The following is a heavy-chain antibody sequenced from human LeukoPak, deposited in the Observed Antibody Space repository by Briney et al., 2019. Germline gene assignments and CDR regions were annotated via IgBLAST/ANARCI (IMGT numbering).Heavy chain of an antibody. V-gene: IGHV4-61*08. D-gene: IGHD1-14*01. Sequence: SETLSLTCTVSGDSVSSAGYYWTWVRQPPGKGLEWIGFISYSGSTNYNPSLKSRVTMSVDTSRNQFSLRLSSVTAADTAVYYCANYKRNSGTFYIDYWGQGTLVTVSS. CDR2: ISYSGST. CDR3: ANYKRNSGTFYIDY. J-gene: IGHJ4*02. CDR1: GDSVSSAGYY.